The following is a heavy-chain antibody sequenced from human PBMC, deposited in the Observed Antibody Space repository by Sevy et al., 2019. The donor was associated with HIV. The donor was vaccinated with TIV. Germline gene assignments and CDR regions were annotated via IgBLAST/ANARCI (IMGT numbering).Heavy chain of an antibody. CDR3: ARGYSSSWTDYYYYCGMDV. CDR1: GGSFSGYY. CDR2: INHSGST. V-gene: IGHV4-34*01. D-gene: IGHD6-13*01. Sequence: SETLSLTCAVYGGSFSGYYWSWIRQPPGKGLEWIGEINHSGSTNYNPSLKSRVTISVDTSKNQFSLKLSSVTAADTAVYYCARGYSSSWTDYYYYCGMDVWGQGTTVTVSS. J-gene: IGHJ6*02.